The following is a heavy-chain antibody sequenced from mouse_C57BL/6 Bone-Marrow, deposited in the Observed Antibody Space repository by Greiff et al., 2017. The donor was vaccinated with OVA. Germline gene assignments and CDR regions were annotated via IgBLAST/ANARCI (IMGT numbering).Heavy chain of an antibody. J-gene: IGHJ2*01. CDR3: ARQGNLYYFDY. CDR2: INSDGGST. Sequence: EVKVVESGGGLVQPGESLKLSCESNEYEFPSHDMSWVRKTPEKRLELVAAINSDGGSTYYPDTMESRFIISRDNTKKTLYLQMSSLRSEDTALYYCARQGNLYYFDYWGQGTTLTVSS. CDR1: EYEFPSHD. V-gene: IGHV5-2*01. D-gene: IGHD2-1*01.